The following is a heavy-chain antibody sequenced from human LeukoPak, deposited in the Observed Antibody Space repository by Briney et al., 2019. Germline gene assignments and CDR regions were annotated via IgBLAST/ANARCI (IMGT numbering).Heavy chain of an antibody. D-gene: IGHD6-13*01. V-gene: IGHV6-1*01. CDR3: AREWGSWHEKSWFDP. J-gene: IGHJ5*02. Sequence: SQTLSLTCAISGDSVSSNSVAWNWIRQSPSRGLEWLGRTYYRSKWYNDYAVSVKSRITINADTSKNQFSLKLSSVTAADTAVYYCAREWGSWHEKSWFDPWGQGTLVTVSS. CDR2: TYYRSKWYN. CDR1: GDSVSSNSVA.